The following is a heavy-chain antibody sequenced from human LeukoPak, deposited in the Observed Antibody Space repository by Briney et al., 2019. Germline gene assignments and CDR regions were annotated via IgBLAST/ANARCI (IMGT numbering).Heavy chain of an antibody. J-gene: IGHJ4*02. Sequence: ETLSLTCTVSGDSVSSNYMSWVRQAPGKGLEWVSVIYSGGSAYYADSVKGRFTISRDNSKNTLYLQMNSLRAEDTAVYYCARWGDYGGKDWGQGTLVTVSS. CDR2: IYSGGSA. CDR3: ARWGDYGGKD. CDR1: GDSVSSNY. D-gene: IGHD4-23*01. V-gene: IGHV3-53*01.